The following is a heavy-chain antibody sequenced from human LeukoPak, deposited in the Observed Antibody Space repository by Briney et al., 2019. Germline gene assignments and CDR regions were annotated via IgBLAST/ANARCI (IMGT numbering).Heavy chain of an antibody. Sequence: PSETLSLTCTVSDASISGYYWTWIRQPAGQGLEWIGRLFSGGSTNYNASLKSRVSMSLDTSNNQFSLEVNFVSAADTAVYYCARGPRGLPEDWGQGTLVTVSS. CDR3: ARGPRGLPED. V-gene: IGHV4-4*07. CDR1: DASISGYY. CDR2: LFSGGST. D-gene: IGHD1-14*01. J-gene: IGHJ4*02.